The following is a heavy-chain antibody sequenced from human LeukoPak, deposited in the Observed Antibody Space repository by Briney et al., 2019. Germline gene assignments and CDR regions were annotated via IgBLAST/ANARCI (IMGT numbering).Heavy chain of an antibody. V-gene: IGHV3-21*01. CDR2: ISSSSSYI. J-gene: IGHJ4*02. CDR3: ARDGGYSGSYGLGY. D-gene: IGHD1-26*01. Sequence: PGGSLRPSCAASGFTFSSYSMNWVRQAPGKGLEWVSSISSSSSYIYHADSVKGRFTISRDNAKNSLYLQMNSLRAEDTAVYYCARDGGYSGSYGLGYWGQGTLVTVSS. CDR1: GFTFSSYS.